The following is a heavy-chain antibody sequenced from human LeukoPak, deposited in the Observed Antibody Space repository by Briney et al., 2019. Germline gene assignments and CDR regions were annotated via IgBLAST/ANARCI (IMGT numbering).Heavy chain of an antibody. CDR3: ASRGGYDDAFDI. J-gene: IGHJ3*02. D-gene: IGHD5-12*01. CDR2: IYPGDSDT. CDR1: GYIFSDFW. Sequence: GESLQISCKGSGYIFSDFWIVWVRPMPGQGLEWMGIIYPGDSDTRYSPSFQGQVAISADKSISTAYLQWSSLKASDTAMYYCASRGGYDDAFDIWGQGTMVTVSS. V-gene: IGHV5-51*01.